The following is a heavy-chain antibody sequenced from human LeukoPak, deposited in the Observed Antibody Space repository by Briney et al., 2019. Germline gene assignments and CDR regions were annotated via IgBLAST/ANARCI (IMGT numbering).Heavy chain of an antibody. CDR2: IKPDSGAT. J-gene: IGHJ4*02. CDR1: GYTFTGHY. Sequence: ASVKVSCKASGYTFTGHYIHWVRQAPGQGLEWMGWIKPDSGATNYAQKFQGRVTMTRDTSVSTAHMELSRLTSDDTAVYYCARPEYRYGYILDYWGQGTLVTVSS. V-gene: IGHV1-2*02. CDR3: ARPEYRYGYILDY. D-gene: IGHD5-18*01.